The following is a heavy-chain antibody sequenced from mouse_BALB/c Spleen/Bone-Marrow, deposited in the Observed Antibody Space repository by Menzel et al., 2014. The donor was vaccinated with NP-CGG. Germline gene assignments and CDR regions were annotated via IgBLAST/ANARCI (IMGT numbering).Heavy chain of an antibody. CDR3: TREGDSPFAY. CDR2: INPNNGGT. V-gene: IGHV1S81*02. CDR1: GYTFTSYY. Sequence: QVQLQQSGAELVKPGASVKLSCKASGYTFTSYYMYWVKQRPGQGLEWIGEINPNNGGTNFNEKFKSKATLTVDKSSSTAYMQLSSLTSEDSAVYYCTREGDSPFAYWGQGTLVTVSA. D-gene: IGHD2-13*01. J-gene: IGHJ3*01.